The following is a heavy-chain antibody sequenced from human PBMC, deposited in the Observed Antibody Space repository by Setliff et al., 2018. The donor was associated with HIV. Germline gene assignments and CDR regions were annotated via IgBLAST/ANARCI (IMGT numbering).Heavy chain of an antibody. CDR1: GFTFSSYA. Sequence: GGSLRLSCAASGFTFSSYAMSWVRQTPEKGLEWVSIITSGGSTYYADYAKGRFIIPRNNSQNTLYLQMNSLSADDKAIYYCAKGFRPVDTALVSGPTYWGQGTRVTVSS. D-gene: IGHD5-18*01. V-gene: IGHV3-23*01. CDR2: ITSGGST. J-gene: IGHJ4*02. CDR3: AKGFRPVDTALVSGPTY.